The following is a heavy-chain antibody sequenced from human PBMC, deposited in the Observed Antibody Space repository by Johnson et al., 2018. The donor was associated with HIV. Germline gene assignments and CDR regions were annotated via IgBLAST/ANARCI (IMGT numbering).Heavy chain of an antibody. CDR2: ISGYGRTI. V-gene: IGHV3-11*04. Sequence: QVQLVESGGGLVKPGGSLRLSCAASGFTFSDSYMAWIRQAPGKGLEWISYISGYGRTIYYADSVRGRFTISRDNSKNTLYLQMNSLRTEDTAVYYCAKMSRGRQDAFDIWGQGAMVTVSS. CDR1: GFTFSDSY. D-gene: IGHD3-16*01. CDR3: AKMSRGRQDAFDI. J-gene: IGHJ3*02.